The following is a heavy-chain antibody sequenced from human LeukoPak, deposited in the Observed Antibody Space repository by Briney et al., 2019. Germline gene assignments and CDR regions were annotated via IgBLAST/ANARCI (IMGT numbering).Heavy chain of an antibody. CDR1: GFTFSDYY. V-gene: IGHV3-11*04. D-gene: IGHD3-10*01. J-gene: IGHJ5*02. CDR3: ARETVLLWFGESHNWFDP. Sequence: GGSLRLSCAASGFTFSDYYMTWVRQAPGKGLEWLSYITNRGDTVFYADSVKGRFTVSRDNAKRSLYPQMNSLRAEDTAVYYCARETVLLWFGESHNWFDPWGQGTLVTVSS. CDR2: ITNRGDTV.